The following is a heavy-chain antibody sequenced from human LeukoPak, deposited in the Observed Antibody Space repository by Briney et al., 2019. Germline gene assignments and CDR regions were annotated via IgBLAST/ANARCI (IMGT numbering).Heavy chain of an antibody. Sequence: GGSLRLSCAASGFMFVSYTMNWVRQAPGKGLEWVSSISSSSTYIYYADSVKGRFTISRDNAKNSLSLQMNSLRAEDTAVYYCARNTGTYDYWGQGTLVTVSS. J-gene: IGHJ4*02. D-gene: IGHD1-1*01. CDR2: ISSSSTYI. V-gene: IGHV3-21*01. CDR1: GFMFVSYT. CDR3: ARNTGTYDY.